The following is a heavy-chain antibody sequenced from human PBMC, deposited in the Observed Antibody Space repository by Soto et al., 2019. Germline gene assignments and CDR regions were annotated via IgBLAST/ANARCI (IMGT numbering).Heavy chain of an antibody. J-gene: IGHJ5*02. V-gene: IGHV1-69*08. CDR1: GGTFSSYT. Sequence: QVQLVQSGAEVKKPGSSVKVSCKASGGTFSSYTISWVRQAPGQRLEWMGRIIPILGIANYAQKFQGRVTITADKSTSTAYMELSSLRSEDTAVYYCARDARSSFDWFDPWGQGTLVNVSS. CDR3: ARDARSSFDWFDP. CDR2: IIPILGIA.